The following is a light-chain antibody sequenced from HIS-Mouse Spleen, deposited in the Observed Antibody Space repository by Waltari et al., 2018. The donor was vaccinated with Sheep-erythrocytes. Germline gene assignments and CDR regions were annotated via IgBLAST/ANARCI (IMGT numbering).Light chain of an antibody. V-gene: IGLV2-11*01. J-gene: IGLJ2*01. CDR2: DVS. CDR3: CSYAGSYTLV. CDR1: SSDVGGYHY. Sequence: QSALTQPRSVSGSPGPSVTISCTGTSSDVGGYHYVSWYHQHPGKAPKLMMYDVSKRPSGVPDRFSGSKSGNTASLTISGLQAEDEADYYCCSYAGSYTLVFGGGTKLTVL.